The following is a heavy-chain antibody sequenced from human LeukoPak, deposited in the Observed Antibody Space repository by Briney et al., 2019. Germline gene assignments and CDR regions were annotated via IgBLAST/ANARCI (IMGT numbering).Heavy chain of an antibody. V-gene: IGHV3-7*03. CDR1: GFTFSSYW. CDR3: AREVVITAFDI. J-gene: IGHJ3*02. Sequence: GGSLRLSCAASGFTFSSYWMSWVRQAPGKGLEWVANIKQDGSEKYYVDSVKGRFTIPRDNAKDSLYLQMNSLRAEDTAVYYCAREVVITAFDIWGQGTMVTVSS. D-gene: IGHD2-21*01. CDR2: IKQDGSEK.